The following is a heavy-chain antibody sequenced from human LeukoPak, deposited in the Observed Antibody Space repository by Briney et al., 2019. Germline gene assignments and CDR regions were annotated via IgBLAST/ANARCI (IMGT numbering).Heavy chain of an antibody. D-gene: IGHD1-26*01. CDR1: GGSISSSSYY. V-gene: IGHV4-39*07. J-gene: IGHJ4*02. CDR2: IYYSGST. CDR3: ARNSGSPDGDGLDY. Sequence: PSETLSLTCTVSGGSISSSSYYWGWIRQPPGKGLEWIGSIYYSGSTYYNPSLKSRVTISVDTSKNQFSLKLSSVTAADTAVYYCARNSGSPDGDGLDYWGQGTLVTVSS.